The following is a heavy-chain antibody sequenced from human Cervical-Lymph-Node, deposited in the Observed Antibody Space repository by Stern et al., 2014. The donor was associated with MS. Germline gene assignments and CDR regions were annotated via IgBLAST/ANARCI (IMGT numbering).Heavy chain of an antibody. D-gene: IGHD3-16*01. CDR1: GGTFSDV. V-gene: IGHV1-69*01. CDR3: ATTFH. J-gene: IGHJ4*02. Sequence: VQLVESGPEVKKPGSSVKLSCKASGGTFSDVINWVRQAPGQGLDLMGGIIPMFGTTNYAQKFQGRVKITADESMTTGYMELTSLTSEDTALYYCATTFHWGQGTLITVSS. CDR2: IIPMFGTT.